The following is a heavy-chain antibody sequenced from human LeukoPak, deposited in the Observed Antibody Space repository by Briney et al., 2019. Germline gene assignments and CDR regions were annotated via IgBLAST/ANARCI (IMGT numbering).Heavy chain of an antibody. V-gene: IGHV4-38-2*02. CDR1: GYSISSGYY. CDR3: ARIDWNPDY. Sequence: SETLSRTGTGSGYSISSGYYWGWIRQPPGKGLEWIGSIYRSGVTYYNPSLKSRVTISVDTSKNHFSLRLSSVTAADTAVYFCARIDWNPDYWGQGTLVTVSS. CDR2: IYRSGVT. J-gene: IGHJ4*02. D-gene: IGHD3-9*01.